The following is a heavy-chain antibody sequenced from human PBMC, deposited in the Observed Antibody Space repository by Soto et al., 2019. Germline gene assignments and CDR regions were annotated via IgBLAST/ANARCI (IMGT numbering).Heavy chain of an antibody. D-gene: IGHD3-3*01. CDR3: ARAKPIFGVVRKYYYYGMDV. V-gene: IGHV2-5*08. J-gene: IGHJ6*02. Sequence: TLSLTCTVSGGSISSYYWSWIRQPPGKALEWLALIYWDDDKRYSPSLKSRLTITKDTSKNQVVLTMTNMDPVDTATYYCARAKPIFGVVRKYYYYGMDVWGQGTTVTVSS. CDR2: IYWDDDK. CDR1: GGSISSYYW.